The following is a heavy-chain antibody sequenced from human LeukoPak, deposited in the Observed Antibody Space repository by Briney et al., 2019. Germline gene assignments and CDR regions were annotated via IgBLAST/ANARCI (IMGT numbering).Heavy chain of an antibody. Sequence: SETLSLTCTVSGGSISSYYWSWIRQPPGKGLEWIGRIYTSGSTNYNPSLKSRVTMSVDTSKNQFSLKLNSVTAADTAVYYCARDHDPITMVRGAVDAFDIWGQGTMVTVSS. D-gene: IGHD3-10*01. V-gene: IGHV4-4*07. J-gene: IGHJ3*02. CDR3: ARDHDPITMVRGAVDAFDI. CDR1: GGSISSYY. CDR2: IYTSGST.